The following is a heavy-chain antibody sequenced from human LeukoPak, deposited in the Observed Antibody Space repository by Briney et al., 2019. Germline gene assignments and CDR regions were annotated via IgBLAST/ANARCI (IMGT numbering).Heavy chain of an antibody. CDR1: RFTFSYYA. Sequence: GGSLRLSCAASRFTFSYYAMHWVRQAPGKGLEWVAVISYDGSNEYYADSVKGRFTISRDNSKNTLSLQMNTLRPEDTAVYYCARPIDNGSGSYYLDYWGQGTLVTVSS. CDR2: ISYDGSNE. V-gene: IGHV3-30-3*01. CDR3: ARPIDNGSGSYYLDY. J-gene: IGHJ4*02. D-gene: IGHD3-10*01.